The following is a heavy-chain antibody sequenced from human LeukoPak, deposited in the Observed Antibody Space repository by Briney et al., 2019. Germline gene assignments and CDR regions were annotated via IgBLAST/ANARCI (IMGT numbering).Heavy chain of an antibody. CDR2: IYYSGST. V-gene: IGHV4-61*01. CDR3: ARGGSSGWNDAFDI. D-gene: IGHD6-19*01. CDR1: GVSISSSNSY. Sequence: NPSETLSLTCTVSGVSISSSNSYWSWIWQPPGKGLEWIGYIYYSGSTNYNPSLKSRVTISVDTSKNQFSLKLSSVTAADTAVYYCARGGSSGWNDAFDIWGQGTMVIVSS. J-gene: IGHJ3*02.